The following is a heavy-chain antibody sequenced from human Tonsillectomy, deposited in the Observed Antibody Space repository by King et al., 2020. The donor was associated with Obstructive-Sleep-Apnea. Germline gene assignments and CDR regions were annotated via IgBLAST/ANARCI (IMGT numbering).Heavy chain of an antibody. J-gene: IGHJ4*02. V-gene: IGHV3-9*01. CDR1: GFSFEDYP. D-gene: IGHD1-1*01. CDR3: TRGRLAARYTDPPKYYFDF. Sequence: VQLVELGGDLVQPGRSPRLPCAASGFSFEDYPMHWVRQAPGKGLEWVSGITWNSGRIDYSDSVKGRFTISRDNARNSLFLQMNSLRPDDTAFYYCTRGRLAARYTDPPKYYFDFWGLGTLVTVSS. CDR2: ITWNSGRI.